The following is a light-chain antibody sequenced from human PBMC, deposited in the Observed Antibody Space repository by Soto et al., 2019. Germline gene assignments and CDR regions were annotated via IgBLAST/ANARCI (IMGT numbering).Light chain of an antibody. Sequence: QSALTQPRSVSGSPGQSVTISCTGTSSDVGGYNYVSWYQQHPGKAPKLMIYDVSKRPSGVPDRFSGSKSGNTASLTISGLQAEYEADYYCCSYAGSYSYVFGPGTKVTVL. CDR1: SSDVGGYNY. CDR3: CSYAGSYSYV. V-gene: IGLV2-11*01. CDR2: DVS. J-gene: IGLJ1*01.